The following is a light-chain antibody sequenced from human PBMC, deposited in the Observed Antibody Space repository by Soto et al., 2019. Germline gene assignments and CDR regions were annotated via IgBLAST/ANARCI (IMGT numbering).Light chain of an antibody. CDR3: QQYGSSLLT. J-gene: IGKJ4*01. CDR2: GAS. V-gene: IGKV3-20*01. CDR1: QSVDSSH. Sequence: EIVLTQSPGTLSLSPGERATLSCRASQSVDSSHLAWYQQKPGQAPSLLIYGASNRATGIPDRFSGSGSGTDFTLTISRLKPEDFAVYYCQQYGSSLLTFGGGTKVEIK.